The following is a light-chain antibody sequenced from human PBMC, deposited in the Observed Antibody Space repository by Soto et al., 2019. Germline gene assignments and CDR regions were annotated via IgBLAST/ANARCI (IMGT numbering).Light chain of an antibody. Sequence: QSALTQPASVSGSPGQSITISCTGTSSDVGGYNFVSWYQHHPGKAPKLMIYEVSDRPSGVSNRFSGSKSGNTASLTISGLQGEDEADYYCGSYTSSSTLVFGGGTKFTVL. CDR2: EVS. J-gene: IGLJ2*01. V-gene: IGLV2-14*01. CDR1: SSDVGGYNF. CDR3: GSYTSSSTLV.